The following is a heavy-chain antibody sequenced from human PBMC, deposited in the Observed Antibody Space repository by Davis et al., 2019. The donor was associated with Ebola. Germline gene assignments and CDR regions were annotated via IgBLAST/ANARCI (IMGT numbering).Heavy chain of an antibody. J-gene: IGHJ2*01. CDR3: ARGTRLSPGIAVAARLGWSPPQQNESTEGYFDL. V-gene: IGHV1-18*01. CDR2: ISAYNGNT. Sequence: ASVKVSCKASGYTFTSYGISWVRQAPGQGLEWMGWISAYNGNTNYAQKFQGWVTMTRDTSISTAYMELSRLRSDDTAVYYCARGTRLSPGIAVAARLGWSPPQQNESTEGYFDLWGRGTLVTVSS. D-gene: IGHD6-19*01. CDR1: GYTFTSYG.